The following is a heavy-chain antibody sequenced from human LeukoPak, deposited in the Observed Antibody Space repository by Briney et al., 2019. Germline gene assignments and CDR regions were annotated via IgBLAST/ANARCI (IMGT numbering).Heavy chain of an antibody. CDR1: GYSFTSYW. V-gene: IGHV5-10-1*01. Sequence: GESLKISCKGSGYSFTSYWISWVRQMPGKGLEWMGRIDPSDSYTNYSPSFQGHVTISADKSISTAYLQWSSLKASDTAMYYCANYYDILTGYYNWGQGTLVSVSS. CDR3: ANYYDILTGYYN. D-gene: IGHD3-9*01. CDR2: IDPSDSYT. J-gene: IGHJ4*02.